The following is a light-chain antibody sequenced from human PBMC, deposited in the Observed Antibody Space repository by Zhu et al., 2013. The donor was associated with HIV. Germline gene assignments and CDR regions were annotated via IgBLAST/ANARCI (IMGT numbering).Light chain of an antibody. CDR1: QDIISA. J-gene: IGKJ2*01. CDR2: KAS. CDR3: QQYDTSPYA. Sequence: AIQLTQSPSSLSASVGDRVTITCRASQDIISALAWYQQNPGKAPKLLIYKASSLESGVPSRFSGSGSGTEFTLTISSLQPDDFATYYCQQYDTSPYAFGQGTRVEIK. V-gene: IGKV1-13*02.